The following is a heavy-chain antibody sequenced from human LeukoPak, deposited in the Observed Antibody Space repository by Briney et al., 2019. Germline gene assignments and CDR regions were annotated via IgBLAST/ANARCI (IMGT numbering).Heavy chain of an antibody. CDR1: GFRFNTYW. CDR2: IKEDGSKT. V-gene: IGHV3-7*01. D-gene: IGHD2-15*01. Sequence: GGSLRLSCAASGFRFNTYWLSWVRQAPGKGLEWVADIKEDGSKTYYVDSLKGRFTISRDNAKNSLYLQMNSLRAEDTAVYYCARDSTLYCNDGSCHWGFDLWGQGTVVTVSS. CDR3: ARDSTLYCNDGSCHWGFDL. J-gene: IGHJ3*01.